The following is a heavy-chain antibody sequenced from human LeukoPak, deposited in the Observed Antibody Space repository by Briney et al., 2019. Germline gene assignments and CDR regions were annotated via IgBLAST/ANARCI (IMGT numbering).Heavy chain of an antibody. D-gene: IGHD6-13*01. CDR2: INSDGSST. CDR3: VRGALGSSWTPNDY. J-gene: IGHJ4*02. CDR1: GFTFSSYW. Sequence: GGSLRLSCAASGFTFSSYWMHWVRQAPGKELVWVSRINSDGSSTNYADSVKGRFTISRDNAKNTLYLQMNSLRAEDTAVYFCVRGALGSSWTPNDYWGQGTLVTVSS. V-gene: IGHV3-74*01.